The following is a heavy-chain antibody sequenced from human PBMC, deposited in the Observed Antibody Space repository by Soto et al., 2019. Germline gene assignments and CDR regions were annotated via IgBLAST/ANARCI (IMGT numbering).Heavy chain of an antibody. J-gene: IGHJ3*02. CDR3: TRLDRVDDYIGGSYRSSCAFYI. CDR2: IRSKANSYAT. D-gene: IGHD3-16*02. V-gene: IGHV3-73*01. Sequence: EVQLVESGGGLVQPGGSLKLSCAASGFTFSGYAMHWVRQASGKGLEWVGRIRSKANSYATAYAASVKGRFTISRDDSKNTAYLQMNSLKTDDTAVYYCTRLDRVDDYIGGSYRSSCAFYIWGQGTMVTVSS. CDR1: GFTFSGYA.